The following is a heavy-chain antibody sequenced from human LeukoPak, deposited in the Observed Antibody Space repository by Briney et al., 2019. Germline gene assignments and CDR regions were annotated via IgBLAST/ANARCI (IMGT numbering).Heavy chain of an antibody. V-gene: IGHV3-21*01. Sequence: GGSLRLSCTASGFTFTSYGMNWVRQAPGKGLEWVSFIDTSGSYIYYGDSLKGRVTISRDNAKNSLYLQMNGLRAEDTAVYYCASGRSITLLRGVAMSDGFDIWGQGAMVTVSS. CDR2: IDTSGSYI. CDR3: ASGRSITLLRGVAMSDGFDI. J-gene: IGHJ3*02. D-gene: IGHD3-10*01. CDR1: GFTFTSYG.